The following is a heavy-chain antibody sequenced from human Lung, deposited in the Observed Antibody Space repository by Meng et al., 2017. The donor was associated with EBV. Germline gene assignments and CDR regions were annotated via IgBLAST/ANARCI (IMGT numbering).Heavy chain of an antibody. J-gene: IGHJ2*01. Sequence: HVQLQQSGPGLGKPPQTLSLTCVLSGDSVSSSSAAWTWIRQSPSGGLEWLGRTYYRSKWYNDYAVFVKSRITINPDTSKNQFSLQLNSVTPEDTAVYYCARGATSVFDLWGRGTLVTVSS. CDR3: ARGATSVFDL. CDR2: TYYRSKWYN. CDR1: GDSVSSSSAA. V-gene: IGHV6-1*01.